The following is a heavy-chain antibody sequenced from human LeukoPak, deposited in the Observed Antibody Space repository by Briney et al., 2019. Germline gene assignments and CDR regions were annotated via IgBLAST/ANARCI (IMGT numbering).Heavy chain of an antibody. CDR1: GGSISSYY. Sequence: PSETLSLTCTVSGGSISSYYWSWIRQPAGKGLEWIGRIYTSGSTNYNPSLKSRVTMSVDTSKNQFSLKLSSVTAADTAVYYCANVRVIRCGGVAKCRKEVWGQGTPVNGFS. V-gene: IGHV4-4*07. D-gene: IGHD2-21*01. CDR3: ANVRVIRCGGVAKCRKEV. CDR2: IYTSGST. J-gene: IGHJ6*02.